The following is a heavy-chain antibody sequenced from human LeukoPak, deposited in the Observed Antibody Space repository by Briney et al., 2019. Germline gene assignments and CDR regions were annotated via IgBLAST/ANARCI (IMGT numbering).Heavy chain of an antibody. CDR1: GFTFSGYW. CDR3: ARRDKWELPSYYFDY. V-gene: IGHV3-7*01. Sequence: GGSLRLYWEASGFTFSGYWMIWVGQAEGTVLDSLATIKQDGSEKYYVDSVKGRFTISRDNAKNSLYLQMNSLRAEDTAVYYCARRDKWELPSYYFDYRGQGTLVTVSS. CDR2: IKQDGSEK. J-gene: IGHJ4*02. D-gene: IGHD1-26*01.